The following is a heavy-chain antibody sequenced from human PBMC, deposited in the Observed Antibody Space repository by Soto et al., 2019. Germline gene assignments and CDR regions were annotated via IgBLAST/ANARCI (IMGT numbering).Heavy chain of an antibody. J-gene: IGHJ4*02. D-gene: IGHD3-22*01. CDR1: GYTFTSYG. V-gene: IGHV1-18*01. Sequence: QVQLVQSGAEVKKPGASVKVSCKASGYTFTSYGISWVRQAPGQGLEWMGWISAYNGNTNYAQKLQGRVTMTTDTSTSTAYMELRSLRSDDTAVYYCARDQPQYYYDSSGYFDYWGQGTLVPVSS. CDR2: ISAYNGNT. CDR3: ARDQPQYYYDSSGYFDY.